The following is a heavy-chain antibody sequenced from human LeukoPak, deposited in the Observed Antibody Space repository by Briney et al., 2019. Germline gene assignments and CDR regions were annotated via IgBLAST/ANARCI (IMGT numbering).Heavy chain of an antibody. J-gene: IGHJ4*02. Sequence: GGSLRLSCAASGFTFSSYAMIWVRQAPGKGREGFLAISGSGGSTYYADSVKGRFTISRDNSKNTLYLQMNSLRAEDTAVYYCAKSGDTAMVPNYWGQGTLVTVSS. CDR1: GFTFSSYA. D-gene: IGHD5-18*01. CDR2: ISGSGGST. CDR3: AKSGDTAMVPNY. V-gene: IGHV3-23*01.